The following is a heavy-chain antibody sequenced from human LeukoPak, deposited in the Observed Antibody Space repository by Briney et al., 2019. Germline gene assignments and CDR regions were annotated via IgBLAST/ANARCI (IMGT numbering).Heavy chain of an antibody. J-gene: IGHJ6*02. V-gene: IGHV1-8*01. CDR1: GCTFTSYD. Sequence: ASVKVSCKASGCTFTSYDINWVRQATGQGLEWMGRMNPNSGNTGYAQKFQGRVTMTRNTSISTAYMELSSLRSEDTAVYYCARGGGQRITIFGVVTHSYYYYYGMDVWGQGTTVTVSS. CDR2: MNPNSGNT. CDR3: ARGGGQRITIFGVVTHSYYYYYGMDV. D-gene: IGHD3-3*01.